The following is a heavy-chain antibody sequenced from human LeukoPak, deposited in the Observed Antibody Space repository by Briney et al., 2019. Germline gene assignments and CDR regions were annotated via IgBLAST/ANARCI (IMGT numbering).Heavy chain of an antibody. CDR1: GFTFSSFG. CDR2: ISDSSSLT. V-gene: IGHV3-48*02. Sequence: GGSLRLFCAASGFTFSSFGMNWVRQAPGKGLEWVSYISDSSSLTYYAESVKGRFTISRDNAKNSLSLQLNSLRDEDTAVYFCAKVIRGGYGMDVWGQGTTVTVSS. J-gene: IGHJ6*02. D-gene: IGHD3-10*01. CDR3: AKVIRGGYGMDV.